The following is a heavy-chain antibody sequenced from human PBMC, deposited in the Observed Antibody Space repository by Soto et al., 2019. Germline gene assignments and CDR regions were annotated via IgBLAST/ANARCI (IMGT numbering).Heavy chain of an antibody. D-gene: IGHD1-1*01. J-gene: IGHJ4*02. Sequence: QVHLVQSGAEVKKPGASVKVSCKGSVYAFTTYGITWVRQAPGQGLEWMGWISAHNGNTNYAQKLQGRVSVTRDTSTSTAYMELRSLRSDDMAVYYCARGRYGDYWGQGPLVTVSS. V-gene: IGHV1-18*03. CDR3: ARGRYGDY. CDR2: ISAHNGNT. CDR1: VYAFTTYG.